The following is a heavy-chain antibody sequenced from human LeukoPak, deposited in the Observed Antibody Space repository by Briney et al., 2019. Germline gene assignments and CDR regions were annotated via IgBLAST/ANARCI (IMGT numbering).Heavy chain of an antibody. J-gene: IGHJ4*02. CDR3: ARDRQGNFDY. Sequence: ASVKVSCKASGGTFSSYAISWVRQAPGQGLEWMGSIIPILGIANYAQKFQGRVTITADKSTSTAYMELSSLRSEDTAVYYCARDRQGNFDYWGQGTLVTVSS. CDR2: IIPILGIA. V-gene: IGHV1-69*04. CDR1: GGTFSSYA.